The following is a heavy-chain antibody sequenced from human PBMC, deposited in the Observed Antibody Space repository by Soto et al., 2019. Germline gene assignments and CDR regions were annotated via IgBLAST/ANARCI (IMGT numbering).Heavy chain of an antibody. CDR2: ISGSGGYT. V-gene: IGHV3-23*01. Sequence: PGGSLRLSCAASGFTFSSYAMSWVRQAPGKGLEWVSAISGSGGYTYYADSVKGRFTISRDNSKNTLYLQMNSLRAEDTAVYYCAGTLRYFDWLPLDYWGQGTLVTVSS. CDR3: AGTLRYFDWLPLDY. CDR1: GFTFSSYA. D-gene: IGHD3-9*01. J-gene: IGHJ4*02.